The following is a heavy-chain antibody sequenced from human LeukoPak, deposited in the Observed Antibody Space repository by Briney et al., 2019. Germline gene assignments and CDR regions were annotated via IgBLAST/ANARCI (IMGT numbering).Heavy chain of an antibody. CDR2: TYYRSKWYN. D-gene: IGHD3-22*01. CDR1: GDSVSSSSAA. J-gene: IGHJ3*02. V-gene: IGHV6-1*01. CDR3: ARETDDTDAFDI. Sequence: SQTLSLTCAISGDSVSSSSAAWSWIRQSPSRGLEWLGRTYYRSKWYNDYAVSVKSRITINPDTSKNQFSLQLNSMTPEDTAVYYCARETDDTDAFDIWGQGTMVTVSS.